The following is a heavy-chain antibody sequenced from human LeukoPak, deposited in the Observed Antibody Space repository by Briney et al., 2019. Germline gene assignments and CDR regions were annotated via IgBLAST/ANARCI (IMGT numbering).Heavy chain of an antibody. Sequence: PSETLSLTCTVSGGSISSSGYYCSWIRQHPGKGLEWIGYIYYSGSTYYNPSLKSRVTISVDTSKNQFSLKLSSVTAADTAVYYCARERVRYYDSSGYYRTYYFDYWGQGTLVTVSS. V-gene: IGHV4-31*03. CDR1: GGSISSSGYY. D-gene: IGHD3-22*01. J-gene: IGHJ4*02. CDR2: IYYSGST. CDR3: ARERVRYYDSSGYYRTYYFDY.